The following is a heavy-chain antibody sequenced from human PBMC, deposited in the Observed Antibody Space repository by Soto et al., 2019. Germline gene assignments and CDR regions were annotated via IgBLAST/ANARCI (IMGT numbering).Heavy chain of an antibody. V-gene: IGHV1-8*01. Sequence: QVQLVQSGAEVKKPGASVKVSCKASGYTFTSYDINWVRQATGQGLEWMGWMNPNSGNTGYAQKFQGRVXMXXNXSXXXAXXXXXXXXSXXTAVYYXARXLYGDNVDYWGQGTLVTVSS. CDR1: GYTFTSYD. J-gene: IGHJ4*02. CDR2: MNPNSGNT. CDR3: ARXLYGDNVDY. D-gene: IGHD4-17*01.